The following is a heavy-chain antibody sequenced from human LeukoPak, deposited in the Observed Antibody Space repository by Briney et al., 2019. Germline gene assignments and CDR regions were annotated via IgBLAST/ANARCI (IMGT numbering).Heavy chain of an antibody. CDR1: GFTFSSYS. J-gene: IGHJ4*02. CDR2: ISSSSSTI. Sequence: GGSLRLSCVASGFTFSSYSMNWVRQAPGKGLEWVSYISSSSSTIYYADSVKGRFTISRDNAKNSLYLQMNSLRAEDTAVYYCAKVASIAAARECRSWGQGTVVTVSS. CDR3: AKVASIAAARECRS. D-gene: IGHD6-13*01. V-gene: IGHV3-48*01.